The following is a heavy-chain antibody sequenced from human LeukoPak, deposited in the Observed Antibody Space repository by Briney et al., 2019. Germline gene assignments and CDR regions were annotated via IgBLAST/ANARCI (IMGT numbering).Heavy chain of an antibody. CDR3: AKDLRFGDSPGNRFDD. D-gene: IGHD3-10*01. V-gene: IGHV3-23*01. CDR2: ISGSSGGT. Sequence: PGGSLRLYCAASGFTFTGYAMTCGRQAPRKGLEWFSAISGSSGGTFYAGSVKCRFTISRDNSKNTLYLQMYSLRAEDTAVYYCAKDLRFGDSPGNRFDDWGQGTLVTVSS. CDR1: GFTFTGYA. J-gene: IGHJ4*02.